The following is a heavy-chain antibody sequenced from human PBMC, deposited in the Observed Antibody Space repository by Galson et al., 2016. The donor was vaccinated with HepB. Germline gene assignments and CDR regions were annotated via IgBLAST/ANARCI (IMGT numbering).Heavy chain of an antibody. CDR1: GFTFSSFW. J-gene: IGHJ5*01. V-gene: IGHV3-7*01. CDR2: IKQDGKDK. D-gene: IGHD2-8*01. CDR3: ARDNCINAICYTGWFDS. Sequence: SLRLSCAASGFTFSSFWVNWVRQAPGKGLEWVASIKQDGKDKYYVGSVKGRFTISRDNAKNSLFLQMNSLRVEDTAVYYCARDNCINAICYTGWFDSWGQGTLVTVSA.